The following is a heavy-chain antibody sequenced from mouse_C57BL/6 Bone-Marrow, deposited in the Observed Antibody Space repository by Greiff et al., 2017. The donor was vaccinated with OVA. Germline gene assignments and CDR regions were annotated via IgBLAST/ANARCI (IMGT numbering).Heavy chain of an antibody. CDR1: GFTFSSYA. CDR3: ARTDYGSTPWFAY. CDR2: ISDGGSYT. V-gene: IGHV5-4*03. D-gene: IGHD1-1*01. J-gene: IGHJ3*01. Sequence: EVKLVESGGGLVKPGGSLKLSCAASGFTFSSYAMSWVRQTPEKRLEWVATISDGGSYTYYPDNVKGRFTISRDNAKNNLYLQMSHLKSEDTAMYYCARTDYGSTPWFAYWGQGTLVTVSA.